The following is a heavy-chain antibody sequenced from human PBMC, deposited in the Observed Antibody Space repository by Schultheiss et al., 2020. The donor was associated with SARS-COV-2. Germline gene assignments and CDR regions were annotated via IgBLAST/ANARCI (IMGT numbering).Heavy chain of an antibody. D-gene: IGHD6-19*01. J-gene: IGHJ5*02. CDR1: GGSISSYY. CDR2: IYTSGST. CDR3: ARDRVEAVAVTGWFDP. V-gene: IGHV4-4*07. Sequence: SQTLSLTCTVSGGSISSYYWSWIRQPAGKGLEWIGRIYTSGSTNYNPSLKSRVTMSVDTSKNQFSLKLSSVTAADTAVYYCARDRVEAVAVTGWFDPWGQGTLVTVSS.